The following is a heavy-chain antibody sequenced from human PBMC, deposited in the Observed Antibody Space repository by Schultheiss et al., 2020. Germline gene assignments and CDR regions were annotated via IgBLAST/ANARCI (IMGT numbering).Heavy chain of an antibody. Sequence: SETLSLTCTVSGGSITTGIYYWAWIRQPPGKGLEWIGSIYYTGSTYPNLSLKSRVTIAIETSKEQISLKMTSVTAADAALYYCARHAHDYDASGYYRSFDYWGQGTQVTVSS. V-gene: IGHV4-39*01. CDR3: ARHAHDYDASGYYRSFDY. CDR2: IYYTGST. J-gene: IGHJ4*02. D-gene: IGHD3-22*01. CDR1: GGSITTGIYY.